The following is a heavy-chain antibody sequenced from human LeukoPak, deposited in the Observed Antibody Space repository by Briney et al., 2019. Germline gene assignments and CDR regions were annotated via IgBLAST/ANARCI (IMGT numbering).Heavy chain of an antibody. CDR3: ARDLQQQLVGYYGMDV. Sequence: GGSLRLSCAASGFTFSSYSMNWVRQAPGKGLEWVSSISSRTTYIYYADSVKGRFTISRDNAKNSLYLQMNSLRAEDTAVYYFARDLQQQLVGYYGMDVWGQGATVTVSS. CDR1: GFTFSSYS. D-gene: IGHD6-13*01. V-gene: IGHV3-21*01. CDR2: ISSRTTYI. J-gene: IGHJ6*02.